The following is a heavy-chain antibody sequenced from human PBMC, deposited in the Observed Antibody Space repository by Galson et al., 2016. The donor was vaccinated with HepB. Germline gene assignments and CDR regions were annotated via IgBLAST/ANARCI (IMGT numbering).Heavy chain of an antibody. CDR2: IRDSGVVT. CDR1: GFVFSRYA. Sequence: SLRLSCAASGFVFSRYAMTWVRQAPGKGLEWVAAIRDSGVVTYYADSVKGRFTISRDNHKNTLYLQMNSLRAEDTAVYYCAKRGAGADALPYYYALDFWGQGTTVTVSS. D-gene: IGHD6-13*01. CDR3: AKRGAGADALPYYYALDF. V-gene: IGHV3-23*01. J-gene: IGHJ6*02.